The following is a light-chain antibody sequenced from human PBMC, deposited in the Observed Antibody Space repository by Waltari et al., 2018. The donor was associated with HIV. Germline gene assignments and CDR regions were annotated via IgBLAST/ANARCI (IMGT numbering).Light chain of an antibody. CDR2: KDI. Sequence: SYELTQPPSVSVSAGQTARITCSGDGLPKQSAYWYQQRPGQAPVLVIYKDIDRPSGIPARFSGSSSGTTFMLTISEVQAEDEADYYCQSVDSSGSYVIFGGGTKLTVL. CDR3: QSVDSSGSYVI. J-gene: IGLJ2*01. CDR1: GLPKQS. V-gene: IGLV3-25*03.